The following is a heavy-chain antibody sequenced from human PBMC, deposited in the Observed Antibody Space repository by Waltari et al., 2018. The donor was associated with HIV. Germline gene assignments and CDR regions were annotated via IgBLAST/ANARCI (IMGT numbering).Heavy chain of an antibody. Sequence: EVQLVESGGGLVKPGGSLRLSCAASGVSFSDVWLNWVRQAPGQGLEWVGQNKSKTEGWTKDYAAPVKGRFTISRDDTKNMLFLEMNSLNTDDTASYYCTVGKSSGYYWGQGTLVTVSS. CDR1: GVSFSDVW. CDR2: NKSKTEGWTK. V-gene: IGHV3-15*01. CDR3: TVGKSSGYY. J-gene: IGHJ4*02. D-gene: IGHD3-22*01.